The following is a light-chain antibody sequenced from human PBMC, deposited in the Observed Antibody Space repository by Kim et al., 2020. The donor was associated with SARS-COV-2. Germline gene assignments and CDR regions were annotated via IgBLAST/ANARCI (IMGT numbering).Light chain of an antibody. CDR1: QDIAKY. V-gene: IGKV1-33*01. J-gene: IGKJ4*01. Sequence: DIQLTQSPSYLSASVGDRVTITCQANQDIAKYLNWYQQKPGGTPRLLVYDSTTLEVGVPSRFTGSGGGRDFSLTIRSLEPDDFATYYCHEYEELSFGGGTKVDIK. CDR3: HEYEELS. CDR2: DST.